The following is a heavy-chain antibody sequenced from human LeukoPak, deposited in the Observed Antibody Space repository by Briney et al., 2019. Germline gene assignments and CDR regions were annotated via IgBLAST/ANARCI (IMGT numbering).Heavy chain of an antibody. V-gene: IGHV4-59*01. CDR2: IYYSGST. CDR1: GGSISSYY. J-gene: IGHJ4*02. CDR3: ARARQDIVVVVAATAYYFDY. D-gene: IGHD2-15*01. Sequence: SETLSLTCTVSGGSISSYYWSWIRQPPGKGLEWIGYIYYSGSTNYNPSLKSRVTISVDTSKNQFSLKLSSVTAADTAVYYCARARQDIVVVVAATAYYFDYWGQGTLVTVSS.